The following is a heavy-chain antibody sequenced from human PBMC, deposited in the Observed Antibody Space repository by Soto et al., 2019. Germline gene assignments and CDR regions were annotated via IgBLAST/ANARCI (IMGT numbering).Heavy chain of an antibody. CDR3: ARDVGTFSYDFWSGYNWFDP. D-gene: IGHD3-3*01. CDR2: IWYDGSNK. J-gene: IGHJ5*02. CDR1: GFTFSSYG. V-gene: IGHV3-33*01. Sequence: GGSLRLSCAASGFTFSSYGMHWVRQAPGKGLEWVAVIWYDGSNKYYADSVKGRFTISRDNSKNTLYLQMNSLRAEDTAVYYCARDVGTFSYDFWSGYNWFDPWGQGTLVTVSS.